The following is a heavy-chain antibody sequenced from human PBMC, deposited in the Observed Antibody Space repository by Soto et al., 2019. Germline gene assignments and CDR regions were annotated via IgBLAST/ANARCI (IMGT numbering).Heavy chain of an antibody. CDR2: IYSSGGT. J-gene: IGHJ5*02. Sequence: SETLSLTCTVSGGAINSYYWTWIRQPAGKGLEWIGRIYSSGGTKYNPSLQSRVTMSLDTSKNQFSLTLTSVTAADTAVYYCARGQRFSDWFDPWGQGTLVTVSS. V-gene: IGHV4-4*07. CDR1: GGAINSYY. CDR3: ARGQRFSDWFDP. D-gene: IGHD3-3*01.